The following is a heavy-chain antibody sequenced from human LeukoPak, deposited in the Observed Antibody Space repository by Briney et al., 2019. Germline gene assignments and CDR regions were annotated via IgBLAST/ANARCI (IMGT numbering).Heavy chain of an antibody. D-gene: IGHD5-18*01. CDR3: ARDRLWIEPLDY. CDR2: IYNGGST. Sequence: SETLSLTCTVSGYSISSGYSWGWIRRSPGKGLEWFGSIYNGGSTYYNPSLKSRITISVDTSKDQFSLRLRSVTAADTATYYWARDRLWIEPLDYWGQGTLVIVSS. J-gene: IGHJ4*02. V-gene: IGHV4-38-2*02. CDR1: GYSISSGYS.